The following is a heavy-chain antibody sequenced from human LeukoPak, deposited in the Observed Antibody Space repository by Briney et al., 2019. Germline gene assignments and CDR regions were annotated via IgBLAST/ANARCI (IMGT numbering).Heavy chain of an antibody. Sequence: GGSLRLSCAASGFTFSSYSMNWVRQAPGKGLEWVSAISGSGGSTYYADSVKGRFTISRDNSKNTLYLQMNSLRAEDTAVYYCAKGVREDTYYYDSSGYPNWFDPWGQGTLVTVSS. CDR1: GFTFSSYS. J-gene: IGHJ5*02. CDR3: AKGVREDTYYYDSSGYPNWFDP. V-gene: IGHV3-23*01. CDR2: ISGSGGST. D-gene: IGHD3-22*01.